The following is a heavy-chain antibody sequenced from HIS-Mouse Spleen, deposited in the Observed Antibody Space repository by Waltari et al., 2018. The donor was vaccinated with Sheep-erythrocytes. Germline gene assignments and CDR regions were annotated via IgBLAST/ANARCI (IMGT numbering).Heavy chain of an antibody. CDR1: GFTFEDYA. D-gene: IGHD3-3*01. V-gene: IGHV3-9*01. CDR2: ISWNSGSI. Sequence: EVQLVESGGGLVQPGRSLRLSCAASGFTFEDYAMHWVRQAPGKGLEWVSGISWNSGSIGYADSVKGRFTISRDNAKNSLYLQMNSLRAEDTALYYCAKEFTYYDFWSGYKQDYFDYWGQGTLVTVSS. J-gene: IGHJ4*02. CDR3: AKEFTYYDFWSGYKQDYFDY.